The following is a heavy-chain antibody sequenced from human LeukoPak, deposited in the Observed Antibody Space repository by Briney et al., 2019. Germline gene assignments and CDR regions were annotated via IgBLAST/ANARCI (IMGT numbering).Heavy chain of an antibody. CDR1: GYTFTGYY. Sequence: GASVKVSCKASGYTFTGYYTHWVRQAPGQGLEWMGWINPNSGGINYAQKFQGRVTMTRDTSISTAYMELSRLRSDDTAVYYCARKGGGTMVRYNWFDPWGQGTLVTVSS. V-gene: IGHV1-2*02. CDR3: ARKGGGTMVRYNWFDP. D-gene: IGHD3-10*01. J-gene: IGHJ5*02. CDR2: INPNSGGI.